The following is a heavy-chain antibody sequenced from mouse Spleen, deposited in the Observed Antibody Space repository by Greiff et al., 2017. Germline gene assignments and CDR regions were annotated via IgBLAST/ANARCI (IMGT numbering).Heavy chain of an antibody. CDR1: GYTFTDYN. CDR3: ARGEVPWFAY. Sequence: EVKLVESGPELVKPGASVKMSCKASGYTFTDYNMHWVKQSHGKSLEWIGYINPNNGGTSYNQKFKGKATLTVNKSSSTAYMELRSLTSEDSAVYYCARGEVPWFAYWGQGTLVTVSA. J-gene: IGHJ3*01. CDR2: INPNNGGT. V-gene: IGHV1-22*01.